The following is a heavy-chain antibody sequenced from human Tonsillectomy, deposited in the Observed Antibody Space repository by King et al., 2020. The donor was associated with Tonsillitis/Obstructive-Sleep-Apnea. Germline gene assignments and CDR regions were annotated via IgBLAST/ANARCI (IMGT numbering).Heavy chain of an antibody. V-gene: IGHV4-34*01. D-gene: IGHD4-11*01. CDR3: ARGPPLDYSNYIIDY. Sequence: VQLQQWGAGLLKPSETLSLTCAVYGGSFSGYYWSWIRQPPGKGLELIGEINHSGSTTYNPSLKSRVTISVDTSKNQFSLKLSSVTAADTAVYYWARGPPLDYSNYIIDYWGQGTLVTVSS. CDR2: INHSGST. CDR1: GGSFSGYY. J-gene: IGHJ4*02.